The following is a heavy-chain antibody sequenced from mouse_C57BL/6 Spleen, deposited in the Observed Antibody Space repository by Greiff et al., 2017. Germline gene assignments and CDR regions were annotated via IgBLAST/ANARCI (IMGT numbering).Heavy chain of an antibody. D-gene: IGHD2-1*01. J-gene: IGHJ2*01. CDR2: IDPETGGT. V-gene: IGHV1-15*01. CDR3: TRKRIYYGNYADFDY. Sequence: SGAELVRPGASVTLSCKASGYTFTDYEMHWVKQTPVHGLEWIGAIDPETGGTAYNQKFKGKAILTADKSSSTAYMELRSLTSEDSAVYYCTRKRIYYGNYADFDYWGQGTTLTVSS. CDR1: GYTFTDYE.